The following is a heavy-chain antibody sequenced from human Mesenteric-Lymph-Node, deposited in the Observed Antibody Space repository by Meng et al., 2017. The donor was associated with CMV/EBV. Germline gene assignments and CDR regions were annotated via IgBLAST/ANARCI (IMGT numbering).Heavy chain of an antibody. Sequence: CAGSGGSITSSNWWSWVRQPPGKGLEWIGEIHHSGSTNYNPSLKSRVTISVDKSKNHFSLKLSSVTAADTAVYYCARVGFGDTAWFDYWGQGTLVTVSS. V-gene: IGHV4-4*02. D-gene: IGHD5-18*01. CDR3: ARVGFGDTAWFDY. J-gene: IGHJ4*02. CDR1: GGSITSSNW. CDR2: IHHSGST.